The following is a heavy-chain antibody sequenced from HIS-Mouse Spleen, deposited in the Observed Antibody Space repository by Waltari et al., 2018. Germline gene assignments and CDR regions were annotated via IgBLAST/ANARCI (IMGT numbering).Heavy chain of an antibody. Sequence: QVQLVKSGAEVKKPGASVKVSCKASGYTFTSYGISWVRQAPGQGLEWMGWISAYNGNTNYAQKLQGRVTMTTDTSTSTAYMELRSLRSDDTAVYYCARDFSLSSIAAPRYYFDYWGQGTLVTVSS. V-gene: IGHV1-18*01. D-gene: IGHD6-6*01. CDR2: ISAYNGNT. CDR3: ARDFSLSSIAAPRYYFDY. J-gene: IGHJ4*02. CDR1: GYTFTSYG.